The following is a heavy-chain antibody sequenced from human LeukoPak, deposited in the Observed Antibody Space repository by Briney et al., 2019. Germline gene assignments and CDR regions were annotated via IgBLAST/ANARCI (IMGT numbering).Heavy chain of an antibody. D-gene: IGHD5-18*01. Sequence: GGSLRLSCAASGFTFSSYAMSWVRQAPGKGLEWVSAISGSGGSTYYADSVKGRFTISRDNSKNTLYLQMNSLRAEDTAVYYCARGGYSYVNYFDYWGQGTLVTVSS. CDR2: ISGSGGST. V-gene: IGHV3-23*01. CDR1: GFTFSSYA. J-gene: IGHJ4*02. CDR3: ARGGYSYVNYFDY.